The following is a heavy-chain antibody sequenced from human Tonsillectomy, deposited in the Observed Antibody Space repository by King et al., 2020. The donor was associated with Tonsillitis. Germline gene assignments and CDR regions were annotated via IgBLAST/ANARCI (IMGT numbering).Heavy chain of an antibody. V-gene: IGHV3-23*04. CDR2: ISGSGGST. CDR1: GFTFSSYA. Sequence: VQLVESGGGLVQPGGSLRLSCAASGFTFSSYAMTWVRQAPGKGLEWVSAISGSGGSTSYADSVKGRFTISRDNSKNTLYLQMNSLRDEDTALYYCAKGGSYCSSTSCYTGWYLDLWGRGTLVTVSS. CDR3: AKGGSYCSSTSCYTGWYLDL. D-gene: IGHD2-2*02. J-gene: IGHJ2*01.